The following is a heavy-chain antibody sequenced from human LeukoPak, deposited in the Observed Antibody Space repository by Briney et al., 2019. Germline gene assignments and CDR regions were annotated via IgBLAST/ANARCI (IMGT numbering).Heavy chain of an antibody. D-gene: IGHD6-13*01. CDR2: INHSGST. J-gene: IGHJ3*02. Sequence: SETLSLTCAVYGGSFSGYYWGWIRQPPGKGLEWIREINHSGSTNYNPSLKSRVTISVDTSKNQFSLKLSSVTAADTAVYYCARGIAAAFDIWGQGTMVTVSS. CDR1: GGSFSGYY. V-gene: IGHV4-34*01. CDR3: ARGIAAAFDI.